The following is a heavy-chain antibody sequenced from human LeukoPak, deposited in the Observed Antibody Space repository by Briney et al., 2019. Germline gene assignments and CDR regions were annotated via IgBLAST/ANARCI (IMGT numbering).Heavy chain of an antibody. CDR1: GFTFSNYA. V-gene: IGHV3-64D*06. Sequence: GGSLRVSFSASGFTFSNYAMHWVRQAPGKGLEYVSVISSTGGSTYYADSVKGRFTVSRDNSKNTLYLQISSLRAEDTAVYYCVKECLVIINYYFDYWGQGTLVTVSS. CDR3: VKECLVIINYYFDY. CDR2: ISSTGGST. J-gene: IGHJ4*02. D-gene: IGHD3-22*01.